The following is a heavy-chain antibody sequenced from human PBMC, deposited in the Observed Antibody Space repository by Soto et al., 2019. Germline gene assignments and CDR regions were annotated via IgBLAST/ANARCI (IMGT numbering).Heavy chain of an antibody. Sequence: QVQLVQSGAEVKKPGASAKISCKASGYSFTSTYLHWVRQATGQGLEWMGGINPGSGRANYAQKFQGGVTMTMATAMTTVYMELSSLRSEDTAMYFCAREIVVVRASPVYVHAFDIWGQMTMVTVSS. D-gene: IGHD2-15*01. CDR1: GYSFTSTY. CDR2: INPGSGRA. V-gene: IGHV1-46*01. CDR3: AREIVVVRASPVYVHAFDI. J-gene: IGHJ3*02.